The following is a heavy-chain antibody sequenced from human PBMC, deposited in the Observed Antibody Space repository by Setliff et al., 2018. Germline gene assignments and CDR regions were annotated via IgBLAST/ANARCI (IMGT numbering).Heavy chain of an antibody. CDR1: GGSIMNYF. CDR2: VYYTGNT. Sequence: NPSETLSLTCTVSGGSIMNYFWSWIRQPPGKGLEWVGYVYYTGNTNYNPPLKSRLTISVGPSKNQVSLQLKSATTADTAVYYCARDRTAYNYGMDIWGQGTTVTVSS. D-gene: IGHD5-18*01. V-gene: IGHV4-59*01. J-gene: IGHJ6*02. CDR3: ARDRTAYNYGMDI.